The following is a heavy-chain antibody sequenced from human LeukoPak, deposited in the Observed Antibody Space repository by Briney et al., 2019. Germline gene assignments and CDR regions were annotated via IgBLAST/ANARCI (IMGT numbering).Heavy chain of an antibody. Sequence: PGGSLRLSCAASGFTFDDYAMHWVRQAPGKGLEWVSGISWNSGSMGYADSVKGRFTISRDNAKNSLYLQMNSLRAEDTASYYCARTPSYCSGGRCYVSHYFDYWGQGTLATVSS. CDR2: ISWNSGSM. CDR3: ARTPSYCSGGRCYVSHYFDY. V-gene: IGHV3-9*01. CDR1: GFTFDDYA. D-gene: IGHD2-15*01. J-gene: IGHJ4*02.